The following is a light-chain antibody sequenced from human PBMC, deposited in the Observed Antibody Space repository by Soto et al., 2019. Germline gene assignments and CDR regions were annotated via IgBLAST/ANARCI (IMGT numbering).Light chain of an antibody. J-gene: IGLJ3*02. V-gene: IGLV2-14*01. CDR2: EVS. CDR1: SSDVGGYNY. Sequence: QSALTQPASVSGSPGQSITISCTGTSSDVGGYNYVSWYQQYPGKAPKVILYEVSNRPSGVSTRFSGSKSGNTASLTISGLQTEDEADYYCSSYTNTRPVFGGGTKLTVL. CDR3: SSYTNTRPV.